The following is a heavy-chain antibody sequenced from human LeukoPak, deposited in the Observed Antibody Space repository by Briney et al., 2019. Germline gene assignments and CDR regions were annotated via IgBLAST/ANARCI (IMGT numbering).Heavy chain of an antibody. Sequence: GGSLRLSCAASGFTVSSYSMNWVRQAPGKGLEWVSSISGSSSYIYYADSVKGRFTISRDNAENSLYLQMNSLRAEDTAVYYCARDFARNFDWLLSTPAFVIWGQKTMVSVSS. D-gene: IGHD3-9*01. CDR3: ARDFARNFDWLLSTPAFVI. V-gene: IGHV3-21*06. CDR2: ISGSSSYI. CDR1: GFTVSSYS. J-gene: IGHJ3*02.